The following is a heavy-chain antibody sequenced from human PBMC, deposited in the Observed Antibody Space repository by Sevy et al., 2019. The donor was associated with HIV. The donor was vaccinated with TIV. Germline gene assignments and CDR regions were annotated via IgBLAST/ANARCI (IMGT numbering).Heavy chain of an antibody. CDR3: ARDKEELTGAMGGFDY. V-gene: IGHV3-48*01. Sequence: GESLKISCAASGFTFSSYSMNWVRQAPGKGLEWVSYISSSSSTIYYADSVKGRFTISRDNAKNSLYLQMNSLRAEDTAVYYCARDKEELTGAMGGFDYWGQGTLVTVSS. CDR1: GFTFSSYS. D-gene: IGHD7-27*01. J-gene: IGHJ4*02. CDR2: ISSSSSTI.